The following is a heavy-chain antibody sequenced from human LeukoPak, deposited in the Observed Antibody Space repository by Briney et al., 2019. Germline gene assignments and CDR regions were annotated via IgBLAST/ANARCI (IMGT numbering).Heavy chain of an antibody. CDR2: IYYSGST. D-gene: IGHD6-13*01. CDR3: ARAPYSSSWFWVDAFDI. Sequence: SETLSLTCTVSGGSISSYYWSWIRQPPGKGLEWFGYIYYSGSTNYNPSLKSQVTISVDTSKNQFSLKLSSVTAADTAVYYCARAPYSSSWFWVDAFDIWGQGTMVTVSS. CDR1: GGSISSYY. J-gene: IGHJ3*02. V-gene: IGHV4-59*01.